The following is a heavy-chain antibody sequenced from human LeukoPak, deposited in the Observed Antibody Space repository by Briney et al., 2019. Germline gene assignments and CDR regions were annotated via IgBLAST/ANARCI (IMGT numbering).Heavy chain of an antibody. CDR1: GFTSSGYS. V-gene: IGHV3-30*04. CDR2: TSSDGNNQ. J-gene: IGHJ4*02. D-gene: IGHD5-18*01. CDR3: ARSMDTAMRPYFDY. Sequence: GRSLRLSCPASGFTSSGYSMHWVRHAPDNGLNWVAFTSSDGNNQYYADSVKGRFIISRGNSKNTLYLQVNSLRPEDTAVYYCARSMDTAMRPYFDYWGQGTLVTVSS.